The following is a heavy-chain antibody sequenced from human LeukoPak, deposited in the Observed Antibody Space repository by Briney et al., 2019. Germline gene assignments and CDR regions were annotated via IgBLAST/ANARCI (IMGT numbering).Heavy chain of an antibody. V-gene: IGHV1-46*01. CDR1: VYSLTSYF. D-gene: IGHD3-9*01. CDR3: AREPPSTGYYDY. J-gene: IGHJ4*02. Sequence: ASVEVSCKASVYSLTSYFLHWVRQAPGQGLEWMGVINPSGDGTSYTQKFQGRVTMTRDMSTSTVFMELTSLRSEDTAVYFCAREPPSTGYYDYWGQGTLVTVSS. CDR2: INPSGDGT.